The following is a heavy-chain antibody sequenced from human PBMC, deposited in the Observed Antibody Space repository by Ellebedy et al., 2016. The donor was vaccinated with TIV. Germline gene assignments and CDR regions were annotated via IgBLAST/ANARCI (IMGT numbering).Heavy chain of an antibody. CDR1: GDSVSTDIG. CDR2: TYYRSKWRN. Sequence: SQTLSLTCVISGDSVSTDIGWNWIRQSPSRGLEWLGRTYYRSKWRNDYALSLKSRITINSDTSKNQFSLKLSSVTAADTAVYYCARERIQRGYSYGTDYWGQGTLVTVSS. J-gene: IGHJ4*02. D-gene: IGHD5-18*01. CDR3: ARERIQRGYSYGTDY. V-gene: IGHV6-1*01.